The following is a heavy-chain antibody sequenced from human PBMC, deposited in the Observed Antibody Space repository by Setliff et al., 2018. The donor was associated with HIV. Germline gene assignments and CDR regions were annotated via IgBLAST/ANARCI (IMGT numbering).Heavy chain of an antibody. Sequence: SETLSLTCTVSGGSIGISSYYWGWIRQPPGKGLEWIGSINNGGNTYHSPALTTRVTMSVDTSKSQFSLKLSSVTAADTAVYYCARAPLEYSGYDYLRYFDYWGQGTLVTVSS. J-gene: IGHJ4*02. CDR3: ARAPLEYSGYDYLRYFDY. CDR2: INNGGNT. CDR1: GGSIGISSYY. D-gene: IGHD5-12*01. V-gene: IGHV4-39*01.